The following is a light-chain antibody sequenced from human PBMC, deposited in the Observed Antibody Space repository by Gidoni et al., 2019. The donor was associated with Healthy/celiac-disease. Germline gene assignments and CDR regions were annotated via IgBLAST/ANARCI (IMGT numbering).Light chain of an antibody. CDR2: CAS. Sequence: EIVLTQSPGTLSLSPGERATLSCRASQSVSSSYLAWYQQKPGQAPRLLIYCASSRATGIPDRFSGSGSGTDFTLTISRLEPEDFAVYYCQQSRTFGPGTKVDIK. V-gene: IGKV3-20*01. CDR1: QSVSSSY. CDR3: QQSRT. J-gene: IGKJ3*01.